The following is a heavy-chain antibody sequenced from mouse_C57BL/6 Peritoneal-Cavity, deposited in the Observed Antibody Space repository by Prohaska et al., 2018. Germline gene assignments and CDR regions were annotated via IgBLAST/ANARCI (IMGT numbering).Heavy chain of an antibody. D-gene: IGHD1-1*01. Sequence: TIYYAYVVKGRFNISRDNAKNSLFLQMTSLRSEETAMYYWARRGYGSSYEYFDVWGTGTTVTVSS. V-gene: IGHV5-17*01. CDR2: TI. CDR3: ARRGYGSSYEYFDV. J-gene: IGHJ1*03.